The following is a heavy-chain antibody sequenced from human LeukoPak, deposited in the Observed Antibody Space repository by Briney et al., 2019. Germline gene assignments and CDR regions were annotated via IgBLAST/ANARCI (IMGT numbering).Heavy chain of an antibody. CDR2: IYHSGST. Sequence: SETLSLTCTVSGYSINSGYYWGWIRPPPGKGLEWIGSIYHSGSTYYNPSLKSRVTMSVDTSKNQFSLKLSSVTAADTAVYYCARAESMIVVVSVDYWGQGTLVTVSS. CDR1: GYSINSGYY. J-gene: IGHJ4*02. CDR3: ARAESMIVVVSVDY. D-gene: IGHD3-22*01. V-gene: IGHV4-38-2*02.